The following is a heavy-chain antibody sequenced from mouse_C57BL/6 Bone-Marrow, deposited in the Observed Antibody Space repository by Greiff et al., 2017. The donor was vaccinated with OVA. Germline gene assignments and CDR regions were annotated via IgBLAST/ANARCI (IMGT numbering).Heavy chain of an antibody. CDR2: IYPGNSDT. V-gene: IGHV1-5*01. J-gene: IGHJ3*01. Sequence: VQLQQPGAELVKPGASVKLSCKASGYTFTSYWMHWVKQRPGQGLEWIGAIYPGNSDTSYNQKFKGKAKLTAVTSASTAYMELSSLTNEDSAVYYCTRSGGGFAYWGQGTLVTVSA. CDR1: GYTFTSYW. CDR3: TRSGGGFAY. D-gene: IGHD4-1*01.